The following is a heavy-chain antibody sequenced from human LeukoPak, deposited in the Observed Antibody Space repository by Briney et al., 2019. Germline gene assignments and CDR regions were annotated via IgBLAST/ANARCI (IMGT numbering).Heavy chain of an antibody. Sequence: ASVKVSCKASGYTFTSYGISWVRQAPGQGLEWMGWTSAYNGNTNYAQKLQGRVTMTTDTSTSTAYMELRSLRSDDTAVYYCARDPSVYYYDSSGYHWGQGTLVTVSS. CDR2: TSAYNGNT. J-gene: IGHJ4*02. V-gene: IGHV1-18*01. CDR3: ARDPSVYYYDSSGYH. CDR1: GYTFTSYG. D-gene: IGHD3-22*01.